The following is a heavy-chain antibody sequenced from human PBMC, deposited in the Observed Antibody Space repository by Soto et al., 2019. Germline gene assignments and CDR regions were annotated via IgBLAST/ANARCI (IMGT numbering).Heavy chain of an antibody. CDR2: ISYDGSKK. CDR1: GFTFSTYG. CDR3: AKESRPYYDSWSGYPDYYYYYGVDV. V-gene: IGHV3-30*18. J-gene: IGHJ6*02. Sequence: GGSLRLSCAASGFTFSTYGMHWVRQAPGKGLEWVAVISYDGSKKYYADSVKGRFTISRDNSKNTLSLQMNGLRAEDTAVYYCAKESRPYYDSWSGYPDYYYYYGVDVWGQGTTVTVSS. D-gene: IGHD3-3*01.